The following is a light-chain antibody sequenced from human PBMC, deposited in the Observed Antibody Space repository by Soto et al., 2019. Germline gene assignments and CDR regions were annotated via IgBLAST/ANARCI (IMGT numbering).Light chain of an antibody. CDR3: QQRNVWPPVT. CDR1: QSVSSSQ. J-gene: IGKJ5*01. V-gene: IGKV3D-20*02. Sequence: EIVLTHSPRTLSLSPCERATLSASASQSVSSSQLAWYQQKPGQAPRLLVYGASSRATGIPARFSGSGSGTDFTLTISSLEPEDSAVYYCQQRNVWPPVTFGQGTRLEN. CDR2: GAS.